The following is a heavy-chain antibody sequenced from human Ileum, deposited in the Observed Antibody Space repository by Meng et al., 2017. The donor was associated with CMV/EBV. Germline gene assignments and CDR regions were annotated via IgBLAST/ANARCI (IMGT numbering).Heavy chain of an antibody. CDR3: VHRKDYGGNWNGGSADF. Sequence: QITLNESGPARVKPTQTLTLTCIFSGFSLTSSPVGVGWIRQPTGQAPEWLAFIYWDDDKRYNPSLKNRLTITKDAPKNQVALTMTNMDPADTATYHCVHRKDYGGNWNGGSADFWGQGALVTVSS. J-gene: IGHJ4*02. V-gene: IGHV2-5*02. CDR2: IYWDDDK. CDR1: GFSLTSSPVG. D-gene: IGHD1-1*01.